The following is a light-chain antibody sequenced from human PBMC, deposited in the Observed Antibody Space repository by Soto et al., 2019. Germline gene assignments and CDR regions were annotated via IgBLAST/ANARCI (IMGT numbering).Light chain of an antibody. J-gene: IGLJ3*02. CDR2: EGT. Sequence: QSVLTQPASVSGSPGQSITISCTGTSSDVGSDNLVSWYQQHPGKAPKLMIYEGTRRPSGVSNRFSGSKSGNTASLTISGHQAEGEADYYRCSYAPSTTLKVFCGGTKLTVL. CDR3: CSYAPSTTLKV. V-gene: IGLV2-23*01. CDR1: SSDVGSDNL.